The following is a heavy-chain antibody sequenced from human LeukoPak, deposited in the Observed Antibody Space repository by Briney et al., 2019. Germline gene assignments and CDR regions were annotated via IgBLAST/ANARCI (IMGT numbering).Heavy chain of an antibody. Sequence: ASVKVSCKASGYTFTSYYMHWVRQAPGQGLEWMGIINPSGGSTSYAQKFQGRVTMTRDMSTSTVYMELSSLRSEDTAVYYCARSYYDILTGYYNGQGLHYWGQGTLVTVSS. CDR1: GYTFTSYY. V-gene: IGHV1-46*01. J-gene: IGHJ4*02. CDR2: INPSGGST. D-gene: IGHD3-9*01. CDR3: ARSYYDILTGYYNGQGLHY.